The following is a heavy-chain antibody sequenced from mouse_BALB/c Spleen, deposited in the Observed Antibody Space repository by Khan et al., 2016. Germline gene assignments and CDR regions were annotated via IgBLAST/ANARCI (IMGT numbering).Heavy chain of an antibody. D-gene: IGHD1-1*01. CDR1: GFTFTDYY. CDR2: IRNKANGYTT. Sequence: EVELVESGGGLVQPGGSLRLSCATSGFTFTDYYMSWVRQPPGKALEWLGFIRNKANGYTTEYSASVKGRFTISRDNSQSILYLQMNTLRAEDSATYYCARDDGSSYLWFAYWGQGTLVTVSA. V-gene: IGHV7-3*02. CDR3: ARDDGSSYLWFAY. J-gene: IGHJ3*01.